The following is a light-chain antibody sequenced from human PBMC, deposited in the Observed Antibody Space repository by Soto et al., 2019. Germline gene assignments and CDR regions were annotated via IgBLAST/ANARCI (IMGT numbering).Light chain of an antibody. CDR3: QQLNSYPIT. V-gene: IGKV1-5*01. CDR1: QSISSW. J-gene: IGKJ5*01. CDR2: DAS. Sequence: DIQMTQSPSTLSASVGDRVTITCRASQSISSWLAWYQQKPGKAPKLLIYDASSLESGVPSRFSGSGSGTEFTLPISSLQPEDFATYFCQQLNSYPITFGQGTRLEIK.